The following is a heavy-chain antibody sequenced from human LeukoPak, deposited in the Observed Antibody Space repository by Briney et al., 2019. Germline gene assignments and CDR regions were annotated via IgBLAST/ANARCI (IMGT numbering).Heavy chain of an antibody. CDR3: ARDLGAAAGTSDAFDI. Sequence: SETLSLTCTASDDSISRDFWTWIRQPPGKGLEWIGYIRYSGRTEYNPSLKSRVTISIQTSKNQFSLKLSSVTAADTAVYYCARDLGAAAGTSDAFDIWGQGTMVTVSS. D-gene: IGHD6-13*01. V-gene: IGHV4-59*01. CDR1: DDSISRDF. CDR2: IRYSGRT. J-gene: IGHJ3*02.